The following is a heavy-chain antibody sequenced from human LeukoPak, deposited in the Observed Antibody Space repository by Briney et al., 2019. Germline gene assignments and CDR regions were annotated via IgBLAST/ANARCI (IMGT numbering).Heavy chain of an antibody. D-gene: IGHD3-10*01. Sequence: GGSLRLSCAASGFTFSDHYMDWVRQAPGKGLEWVGRTRNKANSYTTEYATSVKGRFTISRDDSKNSLYLQMNSLKTEDTAVYYCARVGASYYGSGSYYRDPYYFDYWGQGTLVTVSS. J-gene: IGHJ4*02. CDR3: ARVGASYYGSGSYYRDPYYFDY. CDR2: TRNKANSYTT. CDR1: GFTFSDHY. V-gene: IGHV3-72*01.